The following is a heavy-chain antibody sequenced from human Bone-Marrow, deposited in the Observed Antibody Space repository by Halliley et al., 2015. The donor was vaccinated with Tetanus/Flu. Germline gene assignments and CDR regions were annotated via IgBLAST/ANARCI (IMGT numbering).Heavy chain of an antibody. CDR1: GGSISTHH. J-gene: IGHJ4*02. CDR2: IYYTGTT. CDR3: ARDPLFCVTTSCYNAFDS. V-gene: IGHV4-59*11. D-gene: IGHD2-2*02. Sequence: TLSLTCSVSGGSISTHHWSWIRQPPGKGLEWIGYIYYTGTTNYNPSFKSRVTISVDTSRNQFSLQLGSVTAADSAVYYCARDPLFCVTTSCYNAFDSWGQGTLVTVSS.